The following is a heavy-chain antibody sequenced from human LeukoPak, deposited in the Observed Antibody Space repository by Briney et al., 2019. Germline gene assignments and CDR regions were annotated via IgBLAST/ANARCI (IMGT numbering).Heavy chain of an antibody. CDR1: GFTFSSYS. CDR2: ISSSSTI. Sequence: GGSLRLSCAASGFTFSSYSINWVRQAPGKGLEWVSYISSSSTIYYADSVKGRFTISRDNAKNSLYLQMNSLRAEDTAVYYCARMSYSFIMNVWGQGTTVTVSS. J-gene: IGHJ6*02. V-gene: IGHV3-48*01. CDR3: ARMSYSFIMNV. D-gene: IGHD1-26*01.